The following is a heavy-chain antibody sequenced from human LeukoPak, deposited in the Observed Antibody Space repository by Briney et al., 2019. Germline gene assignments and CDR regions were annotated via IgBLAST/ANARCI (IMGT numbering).Heavy chain of an antibody. V-gene: IGHV3-33*06. D-gene: IGHD1-1*01. CDR1: GFTFSNHG. J-gene: IGHJ4*02. CDR3: AKPGVGTASAVGFDN. Sequence: PGRSLRLSCAASGFTFSNHGMHWVRQAPGKGLEWVAVIWYDGSNQYYADSVKGRFTISRDNSKNMLFLQMNSLRPEDTAVYYCAKPGVGTASAVGFDNWGQGTLVTVSS. CDR2: IWYDGSNQ.